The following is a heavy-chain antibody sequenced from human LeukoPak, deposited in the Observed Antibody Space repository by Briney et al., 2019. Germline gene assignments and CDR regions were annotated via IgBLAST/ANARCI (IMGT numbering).Heavy chain of an antibody. D-gene: IGHD3-9*01. Sequence: GASVKVSCKASRGTFSSYAISWVRQAPGQGLQCMGWISGDNGNTNYAQKLQGRVTMTTDTSTSTASMELRSLKSDDTAVYYFAKQKTAYDILTGYNNNWFDPWGQGTLVTVSS. CDR3: AKQKTAYDILTGYNNNWFDP. J-gene: IGHJ5*02. V-gene: IGHV1-18*01. CDR1: RGTFSSYA. CDR2: ISGDNGNT.